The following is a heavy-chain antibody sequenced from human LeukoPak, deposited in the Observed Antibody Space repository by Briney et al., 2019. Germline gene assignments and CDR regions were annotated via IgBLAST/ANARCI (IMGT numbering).Heavy chain of an antibody. CDR2: ISSSSSTI. D-gene: IGHD2-8*02. Sequence: GGSLRLSCAASGFTFSIYSMNWVRQAPGKGLEWVSYISSSSSTIYYADSVRGRFTISRDNAKNSLYLQMNSLRDVDTAVYYCARDLRNIGYCTGGVCSGSFYYWGQGTLVTVSS. CDR3: ARDLRNIGYCTGGVCSGSFYY. CDR1: GFTFSIYS. J-gene: IGHJ4*02. V-gene: IGHV3-48*02.